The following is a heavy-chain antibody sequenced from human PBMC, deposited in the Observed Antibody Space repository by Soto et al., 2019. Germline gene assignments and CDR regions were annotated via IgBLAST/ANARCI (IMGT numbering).Heavy chain of an antibody. V-gene: IGHV4-34*01. CDR3: ARDLHVDTAMVRYWYFDL. CDR2: INHSGST. D-gene: IGHD5-18*01. Sequence: KPSETLSLTCAVYGGSFSGYYWSWIRQPPGKGLEWIGEINHSGSTNYNPSLKSRVTISVDTSKNQFSLKLSSVTAADTAVYYCARDLHVDTAMVRYWYFDLWGRGTLVTVSS. CDR1: GGSFSGYY. J-gene: IGHJ2*01.